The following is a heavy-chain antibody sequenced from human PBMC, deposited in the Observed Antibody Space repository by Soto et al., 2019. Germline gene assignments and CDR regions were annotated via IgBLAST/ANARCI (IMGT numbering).Heavy chain of an antibody. CDR1: GFTFSSYA. V-gene: IGHV3-23*01. D-gene: IGHD3-22*01. Sequence: GGSLRLSCAASGFTFSSYAMSWVRQAPGKGLEWVSAISGSGGSTYYADSVKGRFTISRDNSKNTLYLQMNSLRAEDTAVYYCAKAYSSGYYGNDAFDIWGQGTMVTV. CDR3: AKAYSSGYYGNDAFDI. J-gene: IGHJ3*02. CDR2: ISGSGGST.